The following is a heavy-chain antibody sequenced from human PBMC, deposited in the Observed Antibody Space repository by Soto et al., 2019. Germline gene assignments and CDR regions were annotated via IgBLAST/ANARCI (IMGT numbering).Heavy chain of an antibody. Sequence: SETLSLTCAVSGGSICSGGYSWSWIRQPPGKGLEWIGYIYHSGSTYYNPSLKSRVTISVDRSKNQFSLKLSSVTAADTAVYYCASTRQWFGEPHRLDYWGQGTLVTVSS. J-gene: IGHJ4*02. D-gene: IGHD3-10*01. CDR2: IYHSGST. CDR1: GGSICSGGYS. V-gene: IGHV4-30-2*01. CDR3: ASTRQWFGEPHRLDY.